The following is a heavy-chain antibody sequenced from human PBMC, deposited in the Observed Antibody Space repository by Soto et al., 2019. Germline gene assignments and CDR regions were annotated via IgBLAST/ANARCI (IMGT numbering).Heavy chain of an antibody. J-gene: IGHJ5*02. Sequence: ASVKVSCKASAYTFTNYGISWVRQAPGQGLEWMGWINTYNGNTNYAQKLQGRVTMTTDTSTNTAYMELRSLRSDDTAVYYCARGVGSGSYYNQYNWFDPWGQGILVTVSS. CDR3: ARGVGSGSYYNQYNWFDP. CDR1: AYTFTNYG. V-gene: IGHV1-18*01. CDR2: INTYNGNT. D-gene: IGHD3-10*01.